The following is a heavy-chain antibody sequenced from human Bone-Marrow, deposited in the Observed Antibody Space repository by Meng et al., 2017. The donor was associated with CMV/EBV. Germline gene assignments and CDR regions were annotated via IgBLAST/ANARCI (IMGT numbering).Heavy chain of an antibody. V-gene: IGHV1-18*01. D-gene: IGHD3-3*01. CDR3: ARVPGYDFWSGYRGMDV. J-gene: IGHJ6*02. Sequence: ASVRVSCKASGYTFTSYGISWGRQAPGQGLEWMGWISAYNGNTNYAQKLQGRVTMTTDTSTSTAYMELRSLRSDDTAVYYCARVPGYDFWSGYRGMDVWGQGTTVTVSS. CDR1: GYTFTSYG. CDR2: ISAYNGNT.